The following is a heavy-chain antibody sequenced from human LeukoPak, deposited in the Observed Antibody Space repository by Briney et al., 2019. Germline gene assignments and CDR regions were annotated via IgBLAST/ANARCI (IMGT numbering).Heavy chain of an antibody. Sequence: SETLSLTCTVSGGSISSYYWSWIRQPPGKGLEWIGYIYYSGSTNYNPSLKSRVTISVDTSKNQCSLKLSSVTAADTAVYYCARTYGDYELSTYYYGMDVWGQGTTVTVSS. J-gene: IGHJ6*02. D-gene: IGHD4-17*01. V-gene: IGHV4-59*08. CDR3: ARTYGDYELSTYYYGMDV. CDR2: IYYSGST. CDR1: GGSISSYY.